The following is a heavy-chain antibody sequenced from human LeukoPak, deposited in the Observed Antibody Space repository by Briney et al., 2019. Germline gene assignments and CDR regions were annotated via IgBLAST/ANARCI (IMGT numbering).Heavy chain of an antibody. J-gene: IGHJ4*02. Sequence: PSETLSLTCAVYGGSFSGYYWSWIRQPPGKGLEWIGEINHSGSTNYNPSLKSRVTISVDTSKNQFSLKLSSVTAADTAVYYCARKPSGSYYKGYFDYWGQGTLVTVSS. V-gene: IGHV4-34*01. CDR2: INHSGST. CDR1: GGSFSGYY. CDR3: ARKPSGSYYKGYFDY. D-gene: IGHD3-10*01.